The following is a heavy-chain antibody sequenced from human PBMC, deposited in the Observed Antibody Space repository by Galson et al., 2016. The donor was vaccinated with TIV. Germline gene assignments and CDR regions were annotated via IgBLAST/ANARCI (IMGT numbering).Heavy chain of an antibody. CDR3: ARGVSTGSGWLDP. D-gene: IGHD5/OR15-5a*01. V-gene: IGHV5-10-1*01. Sequence: QSGAEVKKPGESLRISCKTSGSNSTHYWIIWVRQMPGRGLEWVGRIDPEDSYTEYSPSFQGHVTISTDKSITTAYLHWSSLRASDTAIYYCARGVSTGSGWLDPWGQGTLVTVSS. CDR2: IDPEDSYT. CDR1: GSNSTHYW. J-gene: IGHJ5*02.